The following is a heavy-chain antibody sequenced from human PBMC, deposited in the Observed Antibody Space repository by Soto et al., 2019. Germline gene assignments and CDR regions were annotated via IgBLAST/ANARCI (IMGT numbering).Heavy chain of an antibody. Sequence: GASVKVSCKASGYTFTSYDINWVRQATGQGLEWMGWMNPNSGNTGYAQKFQGRVTMTRNTSISTAYMELSSLRSEDTAVYYCAREHSSSWRFDYWGQGTLVTVYS. CDR2: MNPNSGNT. J-gene: IGHJ4*02. D-gene: IGHD6-13*01. CDR3: AREHSSSWRFDY. V-gene: IGHV1-8*01. CDR1: GYTFTSYD.